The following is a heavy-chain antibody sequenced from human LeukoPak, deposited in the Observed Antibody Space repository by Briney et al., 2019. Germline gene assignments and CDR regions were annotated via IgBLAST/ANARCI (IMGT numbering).Heavy chain of an antibody. CDR3: ARDWAVAESTDY. CDR1: GFTFSSYG. V-gene: IGHV3-30*02. J-gene: IGHJ4*02. Sequence: GGSLRLSCAASGFTFSSYGMHWVRQAPGKGLEWVAFIRYDGSNKYYADSVKGRFTISRDNSKNTLYLQMNSLRAEDTAVYYCARDWAVAESTDYWGQGTLVTVSS. D-gene: IGHD6-19*01. CDR2: IRYDGSNK.